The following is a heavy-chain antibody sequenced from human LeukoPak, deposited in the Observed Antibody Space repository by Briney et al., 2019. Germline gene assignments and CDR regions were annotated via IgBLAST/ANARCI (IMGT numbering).Heavy chain of an antibody. V-gene: IGHV4-59*01. D-gene: IGHD1-26*01. CDR3: ARGGRSGRYYAIYYYYYMDV. CDR1: GGSISSYY. Sequence: SETLSLTCTVSGGSISSYYWSWIRQPPGKGLEWIGYIYYSGSTNYNPSLKSRVTISADTSKNQFSLKLNSVTAADTAVYYCARGGRSGRYYAIYYYYYMDVWGKGTTVTISS. J-gene: IGHJ6*03. CDR2: IYYSGST.